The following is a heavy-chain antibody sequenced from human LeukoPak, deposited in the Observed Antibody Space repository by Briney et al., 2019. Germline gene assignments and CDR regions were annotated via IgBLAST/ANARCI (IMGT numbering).Heavy chain of an antibody. V-gene: IGHV3-48*03. Sequence: PGGSLRISCAAPGFTFRSYEMNWVRQAPGKGLEWVSYITTSGSTVYYGDSVKGRFTISRDNAKNSLDLQMNSLRDEDTSVYYCVKDRYSSGWYLDYWGQGTLVTVSS. CDR3: VKDRYSSGWYLDY. CDR1: GFTFRSYE. CDR2: ITTSGSTV. D-gene: IGHD6-19*01. J-gene: IGHJ4*02.